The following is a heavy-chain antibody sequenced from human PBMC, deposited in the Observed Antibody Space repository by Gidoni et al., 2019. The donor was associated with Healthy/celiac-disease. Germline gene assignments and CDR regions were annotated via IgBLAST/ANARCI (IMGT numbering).Heavy chain of an antibody. CDR2: IKQDGSEK. Sequence: EVQLVESGGGLVQPGGSLRLSCAASGFTFSSYWMSWVRQAPGKGLEWVANIKQDGSEKYYVDSVKGRFTISRDNAKNSLYLQMNSLRAEDTAVYYCARVQSYYYDSSGYYNWYFDLWGRGTLVTVSS. D-gene: IGHD3-22*01. V-gene: IGHV3-7*03. J-gene: IGHJ2*01. CDR1: GFTFSSYW. CDR3: ARVQSYYYDSSGYYNWYFDL.